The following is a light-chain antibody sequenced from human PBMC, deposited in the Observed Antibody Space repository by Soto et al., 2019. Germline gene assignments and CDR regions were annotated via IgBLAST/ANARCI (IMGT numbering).Light chain of an antibody. CDR3: SSYTSSSTLYV. Sequence: QSALTQPPSASGSPGQSLTISCTGTSSDVGGYNYVSWYQQHPGKAPKLMIYEVSNRPSGVSNRFSGSKSGNTASLTISGLQAEDEADYYCSSYTSSSTLYVFGTGTKVTVL. CDR2: EVS. CDR1: SSDVGGYNY. J-gene: IGLJ1*01. V-gene: IGLV2-14*01.